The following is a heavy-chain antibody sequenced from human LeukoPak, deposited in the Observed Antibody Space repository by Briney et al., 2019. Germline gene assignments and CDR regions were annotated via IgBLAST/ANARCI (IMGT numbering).Heavy chain of an antibody. CDR3: AREGVLEWLLPDY. J-gene: IGHJ4*02. CDR2: ISSSSSTI. D-gene: IGHD3-3*01. Sequence: GGSLRLSCAASGFTFSSYSMNRVRQAPGKGLEWVSYISSSSSTIYYADSVKGRFTISRDNAKNSLYLQMNSLRAEDTAVYYCAREGVLEWLLPDYWGQGTLVTVSS. CDR1: GFTFSSYS. V-gene: IGHV3-48*01.